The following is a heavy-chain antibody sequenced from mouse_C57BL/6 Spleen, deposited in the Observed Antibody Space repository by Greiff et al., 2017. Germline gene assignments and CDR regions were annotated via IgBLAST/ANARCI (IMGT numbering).Heavy chain of an antibody. CDR2: ISYDGSN. CDR3: ARVGYYPDY. CDR1: GYSITSGYY. J-gene: IGHJ2*01. D-gene: IGHD2-3*01. V-gene: IGHV3-6*01. Sequence: EVKLQESGPGLVKPSQSLSLTCSVTGYSITSGYYWNWIRQFPGNKLEWMGYISYDGSNNYNPSLKNRISITRDTSKNQFFLKLNSVTTEDTATYYCARVGYYPDYWGQGTTLTVSS.